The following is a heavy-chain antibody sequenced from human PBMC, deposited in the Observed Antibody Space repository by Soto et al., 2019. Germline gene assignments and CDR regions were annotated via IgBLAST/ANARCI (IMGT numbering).Heavy chain of an antibody. J-gene: IGHJ6*02. Sequence: GGSLRLSCAASGFSFSSYGMHWVRQAPGKGLEWVAVISYDGSNKYYADSAKSRFTISRDNSKNTLYLQMNSLRAEDTAVYYCAKTIRYCSSTSCPGPGYYYYGMDVWGQGTTVTVSS. CDR2: ISYDGSNK. D-gene: IGHD2-2*01. CDR3: AKTIRYCSSTSCPGPGYYYYGMDV. V-gene: IGHV3-30*18. CDR1: GFSFSSYG.